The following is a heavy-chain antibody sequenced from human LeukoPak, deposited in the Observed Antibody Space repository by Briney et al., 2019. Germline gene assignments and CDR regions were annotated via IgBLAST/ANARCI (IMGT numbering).Heavy chain of an antibody. V-gene: IGHV3-7*01. CDR3: ARDSGWYGRSFDY. Sequence: GGSLRLSCAASGFTFSSYWMSWVRQAPGKGLEWVAMMKQDGSEIYYVDSVKGRFTISRDNAKNSLYLQMNSLRAEDTAVYYCARDSGWYGRSFDYWGQGTLVTVSS. J-gene: IGHJ4*02. CDR1: GFTFSSYW. D-gene: IGHD6-19*01. CDR2: MKQDGSEI.